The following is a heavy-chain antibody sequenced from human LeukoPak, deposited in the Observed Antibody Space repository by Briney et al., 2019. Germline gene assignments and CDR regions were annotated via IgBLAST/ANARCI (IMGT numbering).Heavy chain of an antibody. CDR2: IRYDGNNK. D-gene: IGHD5-12*01. CDR1: GFIFSRYG. V-gene: IGHV3-30*02. CDR3: ARDLIVAARWGFAPVDVFDT. J-gene: IGHJ3*02. Sequence: GGSLRLSCAASGFIFSRYGMHWVRQAPGKGLEWVAFIRYDGNNKYFADSLKGRFTISRDNSKNTLYLQMNSLRADDTAVYYCARDLIVAARWGFAPVDVFDTWGQGTLVTVSS.